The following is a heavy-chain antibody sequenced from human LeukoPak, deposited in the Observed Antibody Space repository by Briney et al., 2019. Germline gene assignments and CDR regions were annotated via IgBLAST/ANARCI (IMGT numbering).Heavy chain of an antibody. CDR3: ARAPYCSSTSCRAGYYYYCYMDV. V-gene: IGHV4-61*02. CDR1: GGSISSSSYY. J-gene: IGHJ6*03. Sequence: SETLSLTCTVSGGSISSSSYYWGWIRQPAGKGLEWIGRIYTSGSTNYNPSIKSRVTISVDKSKNQFSLKLSSVTAADTAVYYCARAPYCSSTSCRAGYYYYCYMDVWGKGTTVTISS. D-gene: IGHD2-2*01. CDR2: IYTSGST.